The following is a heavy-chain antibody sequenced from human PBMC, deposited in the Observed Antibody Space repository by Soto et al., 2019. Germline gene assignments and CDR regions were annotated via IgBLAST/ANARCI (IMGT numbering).Heavy chain of an antibody. V-gene: IGHV3-23*01. J-gene: IGHJ4*02. CDR3: AKERTSNRLAVAGFDY. Sequence: EVQLLESGGGLVQPGGSLRLSCAASGFTFSSYDMSWVRQAPGKGLEWVSAISGSGGSTYYADSVKGRFTISRDNSKNTLYLQMNSLRAEDTAVYYCAKERTSNRLAVAGFDYWGQGTLVTVSP. CDR1: GFTFSSYD. D-gene: IGHD6-19*01. CDR2: ISGSGGST.